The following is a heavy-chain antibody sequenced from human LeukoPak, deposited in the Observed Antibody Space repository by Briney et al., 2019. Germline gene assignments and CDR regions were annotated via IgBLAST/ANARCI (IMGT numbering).Heavy chain of an antibody. CDR2: TYYRSKWYN. CDR1: GDSISSNSGV. CDR3: ARQYSGFDY. V-gene: IGHV6-1*01. Sequence: SQTLSLTCVISGDSISSNSGVWNWIRQSPSRGLEWLGRTYYRSKWYNDYAVSVKSRITINPDTSKNQFSLQLNSETPEDTAVYYCARQYSGFDYWGQGTLVTVSS. D-gene: IGHD5-18*01. J-gene: IGHJ4*02.